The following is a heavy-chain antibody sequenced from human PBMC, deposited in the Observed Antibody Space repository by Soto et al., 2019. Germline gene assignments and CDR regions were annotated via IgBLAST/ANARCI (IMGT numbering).Heavy chain of an antibody. CDR3: ARVRVVRQQQLVRDAFDI. CDR2: INAGNGNT. CDR1: GYTFTSYA. J-gene: IGHJ3*02. Sequence: GASVKVSCKASGYTFTSYAMHWVRQAPGQRLEWMGWINAGNGNTKYSQKFQGRVTITRDTSASTAYMELSSLRSEDTAVYYCARVRVVRQQQLVRDAFDIWGQGTMVTVSS. V-gene: IGHV1-3*01. D-gene: IGHD6-13*01.